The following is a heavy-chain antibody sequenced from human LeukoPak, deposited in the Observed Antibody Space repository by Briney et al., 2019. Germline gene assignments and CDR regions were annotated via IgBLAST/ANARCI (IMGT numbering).Heavy chain of an antibody. V-gene: IGHV4-31*03. D-gene: IGHD3-16*01. J-gene: IGHJ6*02. Sequence: SETLSLTCTVSGGSISSGGYYWSWIRQHPGKSLEWIGYIYYSGSTYYNPSLKSRVTISVDTSKNQFSLKLSSVTAADTAVYYCASGGSYYYGMDVWGQGTTVTVSS. CDR1: GGSISSGGYY. CDR3: ASGGSYYYGMDV. CDR2: IYYSGST.